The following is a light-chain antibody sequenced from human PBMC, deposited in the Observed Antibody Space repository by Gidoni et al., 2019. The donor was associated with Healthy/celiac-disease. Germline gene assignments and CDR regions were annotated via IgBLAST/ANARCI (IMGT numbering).Light chain of an antibody. CDR1: QSVSSSY. J-gene: IGKJ2*01. CDR3: QQYGSSPPYT. CDR2: GAS. Sequence: EIVLTQSPGTLSLSPGERATLSCRASQSVSSSYLAWYQQKPGRAPRLLIYGASSRATGIPDRFSGSGSGTDFTLTISRLEPEDFAVYYCQQYGSSPPYTFGQGTKLGIK. V-gene: IGKV3-20*01.